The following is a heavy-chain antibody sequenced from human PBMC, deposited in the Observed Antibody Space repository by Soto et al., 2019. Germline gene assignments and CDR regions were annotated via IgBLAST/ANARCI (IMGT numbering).Heavy chain of an antibody. CDR1: GGTFSSYA. CDR3: ATPEPLYAYYST. Sequence: SVKVSCKASGGTFSSYAISWVRQAPGQGLEWMGGIIPIFGTANYAQKFQGRVTITADESTSTAYMELSSLRSEDTAVYYCATPEPLYAYYSTWGQGTLVTVSS. D-gene: IGHD3-16*01. J-gene: IGHJ5*02. CDR2: IIPIFGTA. V-gene: IGHV1-69*13.